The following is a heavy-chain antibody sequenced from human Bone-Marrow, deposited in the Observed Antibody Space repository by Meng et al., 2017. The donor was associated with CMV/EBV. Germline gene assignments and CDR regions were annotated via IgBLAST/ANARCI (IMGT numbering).Heavy chain of an antibody. CDR3: ARGTRTTDY. Sequence: SVKVSCKASEGTFTSYAIGWVRQAPGRGLEWMGGIIPIFGTTNYPQNFQGRVTITTDESTTTAYMELSSLRFEDTAVYYCARGTRTTDYWGQGTLVTVSS. D-gene: IGHD1-1*01. CDR1: EGTFTSYA. J-gene: IGHJ4*02. CDR2: IIPIFGTT. V-gene: IGHV1-69*05.